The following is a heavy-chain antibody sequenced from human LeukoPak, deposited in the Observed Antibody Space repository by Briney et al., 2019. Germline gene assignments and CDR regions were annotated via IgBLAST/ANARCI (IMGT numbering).Heavy chain of an antibody. CDR1: GFTFVEYA. V-gene: IGHV3-9*01. Sequence: VRSLRLSCAASGFTFVEYAMHWVWQAPGKGLEWVSGICWNSGSIGYADSVKGRFTISRDNAKNSLYLQMNSLRAEDTALYYCAKDQYYDILTAYQDYWGQGTLVTVSS. D-gene: IGHD3-9*01. J-gene: IGHJ4*02. CDR3: AKDQYYDILTAYQDY. CDR2: ICWNSGSI.